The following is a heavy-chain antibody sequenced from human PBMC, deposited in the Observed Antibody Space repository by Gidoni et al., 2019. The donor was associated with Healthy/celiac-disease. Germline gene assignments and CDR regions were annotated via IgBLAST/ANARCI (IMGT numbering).Heavy chain of an antibody. Sequence: EVQLVESGGGLVQPGRSLRLSCTASGFTFGDYAMSWFRQVPGKGLEWVGFIRSKAYGGTTEYAASVKGRFTISRDDSKSIAYLQMNSVKTEDTAVYYCTRDRLGDYVVGNWFDTWGQGTLVTVSS. CDR3: TRDRLGDYVVGNWFDT. CDR1: GFTFGDYA. CDR2: IRSKAYGGTT. V-gene: IGHV3-49*03. D-gene: IGHD4-17*01. J-gene: IGHJ5*02.